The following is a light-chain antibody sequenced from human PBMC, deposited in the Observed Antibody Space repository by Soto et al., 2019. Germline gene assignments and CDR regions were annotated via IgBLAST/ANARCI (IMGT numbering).Light chain of an antibody. V-gene: IGKV3-15*01. CDR1: ESVHRN. CDR2: YAS. Sequence: EMVMTQSPATLSVSPGERVTLSCRASESVHRNLAWYQQKPGQGPSLLIYYASTRATGVPDRFTGSGSGTEFTLTISRLQSEDSGLYFCQEYSNWPPTFGPGTKGEVK. J-gene: IGKJ3*01. CDR3: QEYSNWPPT.